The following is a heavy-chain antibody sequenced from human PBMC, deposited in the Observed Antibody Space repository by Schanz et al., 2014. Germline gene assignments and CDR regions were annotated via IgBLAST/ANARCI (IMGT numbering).Heavy chain of an antibody. Sequence: EVQLLESGGGLVQPGGSLRLSCIGSGFTFRSYALAWVRQAPGKGLEWVSLVSASGGGPFYADSVKGRFTISRDNTRKTVYLQKSSLRAEDAANYFCAKDAAYYDSVIFPDHWGQGTLVTVSS. CDR3: AKDAAYYDSVIFPDH. CDR2: VSASGGGP. J-gene: IGHJ4*02. V-gene: IGHV3-23*01. CDR1: GFTFRSYA. D-gene: IGHD3-22*01.